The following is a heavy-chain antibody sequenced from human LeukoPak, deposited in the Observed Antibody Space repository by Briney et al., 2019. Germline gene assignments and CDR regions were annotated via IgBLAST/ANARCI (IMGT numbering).Heavy chain of an antibody. Sequence: GGSLRLSCAASGFTFSSYAMHWVRQAPGKGLEYASAISSNGGSTYYANSVKGRFTISRDNSKNTLYLQMGSLRAEDMAVYYCARAPITIFGVVKYYFDYWGQGTLVTVSS. CDR2: ISSNGGST. CDR3: ARAPITIFGVVKYYFDY. V-gene: IGHV3-64*01. CDR1: GFTFSSYA. J-gene: IGHJ4*02. D-gene: IGHD3-3*01.